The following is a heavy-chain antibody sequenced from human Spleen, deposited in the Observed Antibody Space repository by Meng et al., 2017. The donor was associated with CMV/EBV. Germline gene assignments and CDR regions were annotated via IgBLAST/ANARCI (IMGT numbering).Heavy chain of an antibody. CDR2: ISSDGNNK. Sequence: ASGFTFSIYAMHWVRQAPGKGLEWVAVISSDGNNKYFGDSVKGRLTISRDNSNNTLYLQMHSLRVEDTAVYYCASKGIQLWSGFDYWGQGTLVTVSS. CDR1: GFTFSIYA. D-gene: IGHD5-18*01. J-gene: IGHJ4*02. V-gene: IGHV3-30*04. CDR3: ASKGIQLWSGFDY.